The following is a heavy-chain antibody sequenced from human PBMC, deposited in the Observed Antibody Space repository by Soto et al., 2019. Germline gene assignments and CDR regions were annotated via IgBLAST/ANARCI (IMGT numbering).Heavy chain of an antibody. CDR2: IYYNGYT. D-gene: IGHD1-26*01. J-gene: IGHJ4*02. Sequence: SETLSLTCTISGGSISSYYWSWIRQTPGKGLEWIGFIYYNGYTNYNPSLKSRVTISVDTSRNHFSLRLSSVTAADSAVYFCTRVNGGAGAAFDSWGQGTRVTVS. CDR3: TRVNGGAGAAFDS. V-gene: IGHV4-59*01. CDR1: GGSISSYY.